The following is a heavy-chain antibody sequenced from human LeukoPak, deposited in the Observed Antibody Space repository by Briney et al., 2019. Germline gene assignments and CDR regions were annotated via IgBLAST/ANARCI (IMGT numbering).Heavy chain of an antibody. Sequence: GGSLRLSCAASGFTFSSYSMNWVRQAPGKGLEWVSYISSSSSTIYYADSVKGRFTISRDNAKNSLYLQMNSLRAEDTAVYYCARDGEGVIPHFDYWGQGTLVTVSS. J-gene: IGHJ4*02. D-gene: IGHD3-10*01. CDR3: ARDGEGVIPHFDY. CDR2: ISSSSSTI. CDR1: GFTFSSYS. V-gene: IGHV3-48*01.